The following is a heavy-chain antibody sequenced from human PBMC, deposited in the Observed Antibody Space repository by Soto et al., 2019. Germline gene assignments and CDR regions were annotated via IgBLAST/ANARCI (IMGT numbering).Heavy chain of an antibody. CDR3: ARETPEDFWSGYYHYYCYGMDV. Sequence: SETLSLTCTVYGGSFSGYYGSWIRQPPGKGLEWIGEINHSGSTNYNPSLKSRVTISVDTSKNQFSLKLSSVTAADTAVYYCARETPEDFWSGYYHYYCYGMDVWGQGTTVTVSS. CDR1: GGSFSGYY. D-gene: IGHD3-3*01. CDR2: INHSGST. V-gene: IGHV4-34*01. J-gene: IGHJ6*02.